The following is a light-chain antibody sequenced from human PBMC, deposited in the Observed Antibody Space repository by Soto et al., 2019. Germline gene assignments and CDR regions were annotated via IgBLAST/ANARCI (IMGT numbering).Light chain of an antibody. Sequence: DIQMTQSPSTLSASVGDRVTITCRASQSISSWLAWYQQKPGKAPKLLLYDAYSLESGVPTRFNGSGSATEFTLTISRLQPDDFATYYCQQYNSYSPSTFGQGTKVEIK. CDR3: QQYNSYSPST. J-gene: IGKJ1*01. V-gene: IGKV1-5*01. CDR1: QSISSW. CDR2: DAY.